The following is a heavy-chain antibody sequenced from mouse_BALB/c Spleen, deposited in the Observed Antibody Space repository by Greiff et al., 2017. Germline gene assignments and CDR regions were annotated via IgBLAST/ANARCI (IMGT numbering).Heavy chain of an antibody. CDR1: GFTFSSYT. CDR3: ARRGIYYDYFYAMDY. V-gene: IGHV5-12-2*01. D-gene: IGHD2-4*01. Sequence: EVQRVESGGGLVQPGGSLKLSCAASGFTFSSYTMSWVRQTPEKRLEWVAYISNGGGSTYYPDTVKGRFTISRDNAKNTLYLQMSSLKSEDTAMYYCARRGIYYDYFYAMDYWGQGTSVTVSS. J-gene: IGHJ4*01. CDR2: ISNGGGST.